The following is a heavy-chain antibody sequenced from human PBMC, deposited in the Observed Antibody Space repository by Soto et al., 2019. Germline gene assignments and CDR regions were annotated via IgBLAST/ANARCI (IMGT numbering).Heavy chain of an antibody. Sequence: QVQLVESGGVVVQPGRSLRLSCAASGFTFSSYAMHWVRQAPGKGLEWVAVISYDGSNKYYADSVKGRFTISRDNSKNTGYLQMNSLRAEDTAVYYCATALLDTPAIDYWGQGNMVNVSS. D-gene: IGHD2-2*01. CDR2: ISYDGSNK. CDR1: GFTFSSYA. V-gene: IGHV3-30-3*01. CDR3: ATALLDTPAIDY. J-gene: IGHJ4*02.